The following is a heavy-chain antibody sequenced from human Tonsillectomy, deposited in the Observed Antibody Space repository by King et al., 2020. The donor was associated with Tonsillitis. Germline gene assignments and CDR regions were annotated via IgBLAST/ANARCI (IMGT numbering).Heavy chain of an antibody. V-gene: IGHV3-7*01. J-gene: IGHJ4*02. Sequence: VQLVESGGGLVQPGGSLRLSCAASGFTFSSNWMNWVRQAPGKGLEWVANINHDGSEKHYVDSVKGRFTISRDNAKNSLYLQMNSLRAGDTAVSYCTRGHYGAWGQGTLVTVSS. D-gene: IGHD4-17*01. CDR2: INHDGSEK. CDR3: TRGHYGA. CDR1: GFTFSSNW.